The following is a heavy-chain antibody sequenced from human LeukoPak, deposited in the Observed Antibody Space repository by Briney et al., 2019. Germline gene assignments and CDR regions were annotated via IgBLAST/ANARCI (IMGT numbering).Heavy chain of an antibody. Sequence: PGGSLRLSCAASGFTFSSYSMSWVRQAPGKGLEWVSSITGSGDTTYYADSLKGRFTISRDNSKNTLYLQMNSLRAEDTAVFYCAKHRGSSGSSWFDYWGQGTLVTVSS. CDR2: ITGSGDTT. CDR1: GFTFSSYS. D-gene: IGHD3-22*01. V-gene: IGHV3-23*01. CDR3: AKHRGSSGSSWFDY. J-gene: IGHJ4*02.